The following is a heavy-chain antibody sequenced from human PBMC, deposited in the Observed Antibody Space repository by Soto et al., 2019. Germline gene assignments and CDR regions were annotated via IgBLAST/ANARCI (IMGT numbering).Heavy chain of an antibody. Sequence: QVQLVQSGTEVKKPGASVKVSCKASGYTFTSYGIHWVRQAPGQRLEWMGWINAANGDTNYAQKFQGRVAMTRDTFISTAYMELSSLQSDDTAVYYCAREGSADYGSYGMDVWGQGTTVTVSS. CDR1: GYTFTSYG. CDR2: INAANGDT. CDR3: AREGSADYGSYGMDV. J-gene: IGHJ6*02. V-gene: IGHV1-3*01. D-gene: IGHD4-17*01.